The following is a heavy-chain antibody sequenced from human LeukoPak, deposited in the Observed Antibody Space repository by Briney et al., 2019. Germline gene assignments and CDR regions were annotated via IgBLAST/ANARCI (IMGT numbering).Heavy chain of an antibody. CDR3: ARGPYYDFWSGFDY. D-gene: IGHD3-3*01. Sequence: ASVKVSCKASGGTFSSYAISWVRQAPGQGLEWMGGIIPIFGTANYAQKFQGRVTITTDESTSTAYMELSSLRSDDTAVYYCARGPYYDFWSGFDYWGQGTLVTVSS. CDR1: GGTFSSYA. J-gene: IGHJ4*02. V-gene: IGHV1-69*05. CDR2: IIPIFGTA.